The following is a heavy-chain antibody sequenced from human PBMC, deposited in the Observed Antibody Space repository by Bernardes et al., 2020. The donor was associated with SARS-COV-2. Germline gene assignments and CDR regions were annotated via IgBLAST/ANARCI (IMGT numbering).Heavy chain of an antibody. CDR1: GVSISSYY. V-gene: IGHV4-4*07. D-gene: IGHD2-21*01. J-gene: IGHJ6*03. CDR2: IYVGGST. Sequence: SEPLSLTCTVSGVSISSYYWSWIRQPAGKGLEWIGRIYVGGSTTYNPSLKSRVTMSGDTSKNQFSLRLTSVTAADTAVYYCARGHLAYRFTHYHHMDIWGKGTTVTVSS. CDR3: ARGHLAYRFTHYHHMDI.